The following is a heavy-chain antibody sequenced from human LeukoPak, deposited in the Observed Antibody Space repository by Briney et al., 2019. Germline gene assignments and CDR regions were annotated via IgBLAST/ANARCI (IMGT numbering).Heavy chain of an antibody. V-gene: IGHV4-34*01. J-gene: IGHJ4*02. Sequence: SETLPLTCAVYGGSFSGYYWSWIRQPPGKGPEWIGEINHSGSTNYNPSLKSRVTISVDTSKNQFSLKLSSVTAADTAVYYCARVRGRSAVAGRRGYYFDYWGQGTLVTVSS. CDR3: ARVRGRSAVAGRRGYYFDY. CDR2: INHSGST. CDR1: GGSFSGYY. D-gene: IGHD6-19*01.